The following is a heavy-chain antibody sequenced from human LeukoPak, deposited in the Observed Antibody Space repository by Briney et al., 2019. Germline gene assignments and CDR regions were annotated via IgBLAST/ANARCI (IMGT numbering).Heavy chain of an antibody. J-gene: IGHJ5*02. Sequence: PSETLSLTCTVSGGSISSSSYYWGWIRQPPGKGLEWIGSIYYSGSTYYNPSLKSRVTISVDTSKNQFSLKLSSVAAADTAVYYCARVGYDFWSGYQPPNWFDPWGQGTLVTVSS. CDR1: GGSISSSSYY. CDR3: ARVGYDFWSGYQPPNWFDP. CDR2: IYYSGST. V-gene: IGHV4-39*01. D-gene: IGHD3-3*01.